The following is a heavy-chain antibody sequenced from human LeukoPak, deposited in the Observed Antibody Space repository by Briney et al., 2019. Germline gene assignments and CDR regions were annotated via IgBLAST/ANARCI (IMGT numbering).Heavy chain of an antibody. Sequence: GGSLRLSCAASGFTFSSYWMHWVRQAPGKGLVWVSRINSDGSSTSYADSVKGRFTISRDNAKSTLYLQMNSLRAEDTAVYYCARVRTTGTALDYWGQGTLVTVSS. CDR1: GFTFSSYW. CDR2: INSDGSST. CDR3: ARVRTTGTALDY. J-gene: IGHJ4*02. V-gene: IGHV3-74*01. D-gene: IGHD1-1*01.